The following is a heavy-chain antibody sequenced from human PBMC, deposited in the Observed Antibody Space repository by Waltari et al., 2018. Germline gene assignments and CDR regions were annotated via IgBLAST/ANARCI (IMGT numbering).Heavy chain of an antibody. D-gene: IGHD6-13*01. CDR3: ARVWAAAAGDAFDI. Sequence: QVQLVQSGAEVKKPGASVKVSCKASGYTFTGYYMHWVRQAPGQGLEWMGRINPNSGGTSCAQKFQGRVTMTRDTSISTAYMELSRLRSDDTAVYSCARVWAAAAGDAFDIWGQGTMVTVSS. V-gene: IGHV1-2*06. J-gene: IGHJ3*02. CDR1: GYTFTGYY. CDR2: INPNSGGT.